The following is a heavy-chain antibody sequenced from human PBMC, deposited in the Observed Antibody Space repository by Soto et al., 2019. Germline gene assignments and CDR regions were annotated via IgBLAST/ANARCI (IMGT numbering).Heavy chain of an antibody. Sequence: QVQLQESGPGLVKPSQTLSLTCTVSGGSISSGGYYWSWIRQHPGKGLEWIGYIYYSGSTYYNPSLKSRVTISVDTSKNQFSLKLSSVTAADTAVYYCARAPRVVVAATRGYFAYWGQGTLVTVSS. CDR2: IYYSGST. V-gene: IGHV4-31*03. D-gene: IGHD2-15*01. CDR1: GGSISSGGYY. J-gene: IGHJ4*02. CDR3: ARAPRVVVAATRGYFAY.